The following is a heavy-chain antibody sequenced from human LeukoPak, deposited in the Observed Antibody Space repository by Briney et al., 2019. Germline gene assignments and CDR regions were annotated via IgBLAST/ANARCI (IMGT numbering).Heavy chain of an antibody. V-gene: IGHV3-23*01. J-gene: IGHJ4*02. D-gene: IGHD4-11*01. CDR2: ISASAGSI. CDR3: AKSDSNKWYGGFDS. Sequence: GGSLRLSCAASGFTFSSYSMNWVRQAPGKGLEWVSGISASAGSINYADSVKGRFTISRDNAKNTLYLQMNSLRDEDTAVYYCAKSDSNKWYGGFDSWGQGALVSVSS. CDR1: GFTFSSYS.